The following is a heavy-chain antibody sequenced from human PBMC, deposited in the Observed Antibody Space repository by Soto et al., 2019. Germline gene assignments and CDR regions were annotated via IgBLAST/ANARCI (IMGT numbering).Heavy chain of an antibody. D-gene: IGHD4-17*01. CDR2: INPSGGST. V-gene: IGHV1-46*01. Sequence: ASVKVSCKASGYTFTSYYMHWVRQAPGQGLEWMGIINPSGGSTSYAQKFQGRVTMTRDTSTSTVYMELSSLRSEDTAVYYCARGFYGDYGYYYYGMDVWGQGTTVTVAS. CDR1: GYTFTSYY. CDR3: ARGFYGDYGYYYYGMDV. J-gene: IGHJ6*02.